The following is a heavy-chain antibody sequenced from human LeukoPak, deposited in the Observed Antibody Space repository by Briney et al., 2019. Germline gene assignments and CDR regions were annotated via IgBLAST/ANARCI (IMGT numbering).Heavy chain of an antibody. Sequence: PGGSLRLSCAASGFTFSTYWMSWARQVPGKGLEWVANINQDGSEKYYVDSVKGRFTISRDNAKNSLYLQMNSLRAEDTAVYYCARGRVEMATIDFDYWGQGTLVTVSS. CDR1: GFTFSTYW. D-gene: IGHD5-24*01. V-gene: IGHV3-7*01. J-gene: IGHJ4*02. CDR3: ARGRVEMATIDFDY. CDR2: INQDGSEK.